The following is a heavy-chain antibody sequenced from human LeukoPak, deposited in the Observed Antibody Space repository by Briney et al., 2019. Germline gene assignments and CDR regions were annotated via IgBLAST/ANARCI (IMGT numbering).Heavy chain of an antibody. CDR1: EYTFTGYY. Sequence: VKVSCKASEYTFTGYYMHWVRQAPGQGLEWMGWINPNSGGTNYAQKFQGRVTMTRDTSISTAYMELSRLRSDDTAVYYCARAVTMVRGVIFDDWFDPWGQGTLVTVSS. CDR3: ARAVTMVRGVIFDDWFDP. J-gene: IGHJ5*02. CDR2: INPNSGGT. V-gene: IGHV1-2*02. D-gene: IGHD3-10*01.